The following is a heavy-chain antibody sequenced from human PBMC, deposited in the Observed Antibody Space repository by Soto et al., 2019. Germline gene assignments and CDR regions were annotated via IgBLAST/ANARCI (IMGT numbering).Heavy chain of an antibody. CDR3: AGGDYAGAGTFYLTDH. D-gene: IGHD3-10*01. Sequence: EVQLVESGVALVQPGGSLRLSCTASGLTFNNYWMHWVRQAPGKGPVWVSRINGDGRTTTYADSVRVRFTISRDNAKNTVYLQMNSLRAEDTAVYYCAGGDYAGAGTFYLTDHWGQGTLVTVSS. J-gene: IGHJ4*02. CDR2: INGDGRTT. V-gene: IGHV3-74*01. CDR1: GLTFNNYW.